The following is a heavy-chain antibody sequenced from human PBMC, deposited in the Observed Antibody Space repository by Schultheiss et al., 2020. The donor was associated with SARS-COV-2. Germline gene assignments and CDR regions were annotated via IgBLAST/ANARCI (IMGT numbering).Heavy chain of an antibody. CDR2: IYYSGST. CDR1: GGSISSYY. D-gene: IGHD6-13*01. Sequence: SETLSLTCTVSGGSISSYYWSWIRQPPGKGLEWIGYIYYSGSTYYNPSLKSRVTISVDTSKNQFSLKLSSVTAADTAVYYCARRVALIAAAGSYWFDPWGQGTLVTVSS. CDR3: ARRVALIAAAGSYWFDP. V-gene: IGHV4-59*08. J-gene: IGHJ5*02.